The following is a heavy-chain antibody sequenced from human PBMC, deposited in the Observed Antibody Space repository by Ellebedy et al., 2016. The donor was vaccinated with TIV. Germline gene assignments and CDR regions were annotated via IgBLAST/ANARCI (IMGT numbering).Heavy chain of an antibody. V-gene: IGHV1-18*01. CDR3: ARVGLPYYYYYMDV. Sequence: ASVKVSCXASGYTFTSYGISWVRQAPGQGLEWMGWISAYNGNTNYAQKLQGRVTMTTDTSTSTAYMELRSLRSDDTAVYYCARVGLPYYYYYMDVWGKGTTVTVSS. CDR1: GYTFTSYG. CDR2: ISAYNGNT. J-gene: IGHJ6*03. D-gene: IGHD2/OR15-2a*01.